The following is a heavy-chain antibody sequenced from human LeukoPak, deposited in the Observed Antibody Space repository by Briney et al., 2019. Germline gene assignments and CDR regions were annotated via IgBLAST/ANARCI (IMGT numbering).Heavy chain of an antibody. CDR3: ATQPSYDTSAYYPHWFDP. Sequence: GESLRISCKGSGYSFTSYWISWVRQMPGKGLEWMGRIDPSDSYTNYSPSFQGHVTISADKSISTAYLQWSSLNVSDTAMYYCATQPSYDTSAYYPHWFDPWGQGTLVTVSS. D-gene: IGHD3-22*01. J-gene: IGHJ5*02. CDR1: GYSFTSYW. V-gene: IGHV5-10-1*01. CDR2: IDPSDSYT.